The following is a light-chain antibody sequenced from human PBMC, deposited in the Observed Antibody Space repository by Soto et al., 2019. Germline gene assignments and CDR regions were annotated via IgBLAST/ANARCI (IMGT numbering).Light chain of an antibody. CDR2: GAS. CDR3: QQHFNGPIT. V-gene: IGKV3D-15*01. J-gene: IGKJ5*01. Sequence: MTQSPATLSASPGDRATLSCRASQPVNNNLAWYQQKPGQAPRLLIYGASNRATGIPARFSASVSGTDLTLNISSLEPEDCEVDEGQQHFNGPITFGQGTRLEIK. CDR1: QPVNNN.